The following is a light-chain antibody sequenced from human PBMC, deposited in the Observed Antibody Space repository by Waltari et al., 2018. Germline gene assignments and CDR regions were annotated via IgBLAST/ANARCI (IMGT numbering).Light chain of an antibody. CDR3: QQYGSSPRT. Sequence: EIVLTQSPGTLSLPPGKRATLSSRTSQSVTGSYLAWYQQKPGQAPRLLIYGASSRATGIPDRFSGSGSGTDFTLTISRLEPEDFALYYCQQYGSSPRTFGQGTKVEIK. V-gene: IGKV3-20*01. CDR2: GAS. CDR1: QSVTGSY. J-gene: IGKJ1*01.